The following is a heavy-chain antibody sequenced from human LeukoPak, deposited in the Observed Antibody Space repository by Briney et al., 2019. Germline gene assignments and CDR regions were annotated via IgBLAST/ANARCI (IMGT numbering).Heavy chain of an antibody. CDR3: ARVRYYYGSGSYYYYYYMDV. CDR1: GGSISSGSYY. CDR2: IYTSGST. V-gene: IGHV4-61*02. J-gene: IGHJ6*03. D-gene: IGHD3-10*01. Sequence: PSQTLSLTCTVSGGSISSGSYYWSWIRQPAGKGLEWIGRIYTSGSTNYNPSLRSRVTISVDTSKNQFSLKLSSVTAADTAVYYCARVRYYYGSGSYYYYYYMDVWGKGTTVTISS.